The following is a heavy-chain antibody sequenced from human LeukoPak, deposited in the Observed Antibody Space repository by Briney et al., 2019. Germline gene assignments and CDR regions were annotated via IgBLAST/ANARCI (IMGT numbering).Heavy chain of an antibody. Sequence: GGSLRLSCAASGFTFRSYAMNWVRQAPGKGLEWVSSITGSDGSSYYADSVKGRFTISRDNSKSTLNLQMNSLRAEDTAVYYCAEDANMATAGIFDYWGQGTLVTVSS. V-gene: IGHV3-23*01. CDR3: AEDANMATAGIFDY. J-gene: IGHJ4*02. D-gene: IGHD6-13*01. CDR2: ITGSDGSS. CDR1: GFTFRSYA.